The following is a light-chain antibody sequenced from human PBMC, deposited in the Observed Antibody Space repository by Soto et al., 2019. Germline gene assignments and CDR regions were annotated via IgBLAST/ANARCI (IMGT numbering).Light chain of an antibody. Sequence: AIPLTQSPSSLSASVGDRVTITCRTSQGISSALAWYQQKPGKAPKLLIYDASSLESGVPSRFSGSGSGTDFTLTISSLQPEDFATYYCQQFNSYPHTFGQGTKLEIK. CDR3: QQFNSYPHT. CDR1: QGISSA. CDR2: DAS. V-gene: IGKV1-13*02. J-gene: IGKJ2*01.